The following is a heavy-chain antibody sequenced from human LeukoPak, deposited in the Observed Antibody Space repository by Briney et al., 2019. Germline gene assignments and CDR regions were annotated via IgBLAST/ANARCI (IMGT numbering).Heavy chain of an antibody. J-gene: IGHJ5*02. CDR1: GGSISSYY. V-gene: IGHV4-59*01. D-gene: IGHD4-17*01. Sequence: PSETLSLTCTVSGGSISSYYWSWIRQPPGKGLEWIGHIYYSGSTNYNPSLKSRVTISVDTSKNQFSLKLSSVTAADTAVYYCAGDYGDFEGGFDPWGQGTLVTVSS. CDR2: IYYSGST. CDR3: AGDYGDFEGGFDP.